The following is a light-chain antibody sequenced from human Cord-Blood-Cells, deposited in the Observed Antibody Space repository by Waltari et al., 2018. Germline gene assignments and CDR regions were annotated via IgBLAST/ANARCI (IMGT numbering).Light chain of an antibody. CDR2: GDN. V-gene: IGLV6-57*03. CDR1: SGSIASNY. Sequence: NFMLTQPHSVSESPGKTVTISCTRSSGSIASNYVQWYQQRPGSAPTTVIYGDNQRPSGVPDRFSGSIDSSSNSASLTISGLKTEDEADYCCQSYDSSNHYVFGTGAKVTVL. CDR3: QSYDSSNHYV. J-gene: IGLJ1*01.